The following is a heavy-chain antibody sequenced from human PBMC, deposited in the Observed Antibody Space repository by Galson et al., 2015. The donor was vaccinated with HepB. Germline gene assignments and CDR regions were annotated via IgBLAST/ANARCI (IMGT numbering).Heavy chain of an antibody. CDR2: INPSGGST. CDR1: GYTFTSYY. V-gene: IGHV1-46*03. CDR3: ARDRVGVVTAIEYGMDV. D-gene: IGHD2-21*02. Sequence: SVKVSCKASGYTFTSYYMHWVRQAPGQGLEWMGIINPSGGSTSYAQKFQGRVTMTRDTSTSTVYMELSSLRSEDTAVYYCARDRVGVVTAIEYGMDVWGQGTTVTVSS. J-gene: IGHJ6*02.